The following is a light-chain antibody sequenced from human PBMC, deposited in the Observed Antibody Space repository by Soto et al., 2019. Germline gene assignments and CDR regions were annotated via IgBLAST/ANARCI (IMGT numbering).Light chain of an antibody. CDR3: MQATPCPTT. CDR2: KVS. J-gene: IGKJ1*01. V-gene: IGKV2-30*01. CDR1: HSLVYSDGNTY. Sequence: DVVMTQSPVSLPVTLGQPASISCRSSHSLVYSDGNTYFKWFLQRPGQPTRRLINKVSNRDSGAADRFSSRGSGTHFSLTISRVEADYVGVYYCMQATPCPTTFGQGTKVEIK.